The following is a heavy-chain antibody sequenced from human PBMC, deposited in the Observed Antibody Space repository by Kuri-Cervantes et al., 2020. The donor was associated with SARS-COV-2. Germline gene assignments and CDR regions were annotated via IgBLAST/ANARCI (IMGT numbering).Heavy chain of an antibody. CDR1: GFTFSSYG. CDR2: ISYDGSNK. Sequence: GESLKISCAASGFTFSSYGMHRVRQAPGKGLEWVAVISYDGSNKYYADSVKGRFTISRDNSKNTLYLQMNSLRAEDTAVYYCARDIGSSTYYDFWSGYFKGWFDPWGQGTLVTVSS. D-gene: IGHD3-3*01. V-gene: IGHV3-30*03. CDR3: ARDIGSSTYYDFWSGYFKGWFDP. J-gene: IGHJ5*02.